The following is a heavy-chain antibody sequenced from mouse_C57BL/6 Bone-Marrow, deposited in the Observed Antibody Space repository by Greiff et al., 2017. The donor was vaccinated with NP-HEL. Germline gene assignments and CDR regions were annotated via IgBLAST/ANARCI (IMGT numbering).Heavy chain of an antibody. CDR1: GFNIKDDY. J-gene: IGHJ3*01. V-gene: IGHV14-4*01. CDR3: TSYDGYSWFAY. CDR2: IDPENGDT. Sequence: SGAELVRPGASVKLSCTASGFNIKDDYMHWVKQRPEQGLEWIGWIDPENGDTEYASKFQGKATITADTSSNTAYLQLSSLTSEDTAVYYCTSYDGYSWFAYWGQGTLVTVSA. D-gene: IGHD2-3*01.